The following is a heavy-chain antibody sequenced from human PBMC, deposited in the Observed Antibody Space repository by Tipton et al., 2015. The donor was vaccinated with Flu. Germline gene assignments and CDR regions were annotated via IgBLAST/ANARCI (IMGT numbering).Heavy chain of an antibody. CDR1: GFSFRTYA. Sequence: QLVQSGGGLVQPGGSLRLSCVASGFSFRTYAMSWVRQAPGKGLEWVSAISDSGGSTYYAVSVKGRFTISRDTSKNTVFLQMNSLRAEDTAVYYCARVPSYGDLRYSFDNWGHGTLVTVSS. CDR3: ARVPSYGDLRYSFDN. CDR2: ISDSGGST. V-gene: IGHV3-23*04. D-gene: IGHD4-17*01. J-gene: IGHJ4*01.